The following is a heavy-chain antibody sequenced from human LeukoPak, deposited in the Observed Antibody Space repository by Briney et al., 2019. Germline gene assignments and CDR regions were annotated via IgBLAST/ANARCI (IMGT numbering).Heavy chain of an antibody. CDR3: ARRVSVSSGWSRGWFDP. J-gene: IGHJ5*02. CDR1: GGSISSYY. Sequence: SETLSLTCTVSGGSISSYYWSWIRQPPGKGLEWIGYIYHSGSTYYNPSLKSRVTISVDRSKNQFSLKLSSVTAADTAVYYCARRVSVSSGWSRGWFDPWGQGTLVTVSS. V-gene: IGHV4-59*12. D-gene: IGHD6-19*01. CDR2: IYHSGST.